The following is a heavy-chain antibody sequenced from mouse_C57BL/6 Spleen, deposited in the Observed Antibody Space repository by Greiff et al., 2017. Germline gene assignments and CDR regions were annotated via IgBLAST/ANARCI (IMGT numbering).Heavy chain of an antibody. J-gene: IGHJ2*01. CDR3: TRSPRDYFDY. CDR1: GYTFTDYE. CDR2: IDPETGGT. Sequence: VQLQQSGAELVRPGASVTLSCKASGYTFTDYEMHWVKQTPVHGLEWIGAIDPETGGTAYNQKFKGKAILTADKSSRTAYMELRSLTSEDSAVYYCTRSPRDYFDYWGQGTTLTVSS. V-gene: IGHV1-15*01.